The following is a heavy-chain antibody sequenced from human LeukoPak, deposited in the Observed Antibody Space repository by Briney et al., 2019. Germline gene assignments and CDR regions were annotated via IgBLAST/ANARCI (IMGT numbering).Heavy chain of an antibody. Sequence: GGSLRLSCAASGSTFSSYSMNWVRQAPGKGLEWVSSISSSSSYIYYADSVKGRFAISRDNAKNSLYLQMNSLRAEDTAVYYCARDAYSYGTADFDYWGQGTLVTVSS. J-gene: IGHJ4*02. CDR3: ARDAYSYGTADFDY. CDR1: GSTFSSYS. D-gene: IGHD5-18*01. CDR2: ISSSSSYI. V-gene: IGHV3-21*01.